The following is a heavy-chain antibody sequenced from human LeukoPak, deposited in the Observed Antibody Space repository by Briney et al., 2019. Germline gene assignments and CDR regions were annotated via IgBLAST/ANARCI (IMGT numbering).Heavy chain of an antibody. V-gene: IGHV4-59*12. CDR1: GGSISSYY. J-gene: IGHJ4*02. Sequence: PSETLSLTCTVSGGSISSYYWSWIRQPPGKGLEWIGYIYYSGSTNYNPSLKSRVTISVDTSKNQFSLKLSSVTAADTAVYYCARRRYCSSTSCRRDYFDYWGQGTLVTVSS. CDR3: ARRRYCSSTSCRRDYFDY. CDR2: IYYSGST. D-gene: IGHD2-2*01.